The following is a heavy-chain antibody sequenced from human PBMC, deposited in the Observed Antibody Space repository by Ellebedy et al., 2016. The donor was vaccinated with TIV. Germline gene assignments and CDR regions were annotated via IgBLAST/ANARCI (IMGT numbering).Heavy chain of an antibody. V-gene: IGHV3-7*03. CDR3: ARFLVIGTSNPFDY. CDR1: GLTFINNY. Sequence: PGGSLRLSCVASGLTFINNYMSWVRQAPGKGLEWVAHINGDGNAQYYVDSVKGRFTISRDNAKNSLHLQMNSLGAEDTAVYYCARFLVIGTSNPFDYWGQGTLVTVSS. J-gene: IGHJ4*02. D-gene: IGHD1/OR15-1a*01. CDR2: INGDGNAQ.